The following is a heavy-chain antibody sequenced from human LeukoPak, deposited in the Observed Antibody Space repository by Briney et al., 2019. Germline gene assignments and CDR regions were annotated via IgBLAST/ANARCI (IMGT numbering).Heavy chain of an antibody. Sequence: SETLSLTCTVSGGSISSHCWSWVRQPPGTGLEWIGYMSYSGSTNYNPSLKSRVTISVDTSKNQFSLKLSSVTAADTAVYYCARDQGDYFDYWGQGTLVTVSS. J-gene: IGHJ4*02. CDR3: ARDQGDYFDY. CDR1: GGSISSHC. V-gene: IGHV4-59*11. CDR2: MSYSGST.